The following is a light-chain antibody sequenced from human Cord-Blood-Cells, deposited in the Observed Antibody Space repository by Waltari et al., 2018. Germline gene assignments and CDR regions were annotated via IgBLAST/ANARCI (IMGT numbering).Light chain of an antibody. CDR2: DAS. Sequence: EIVLTQSPPTLSLSPGERATLSRRASQGVSSYLAWYQQKPGQAPRLLIYDASNRATGIPARFSGIGPGTDFTLTISSLEPEDVAVYYCQQRFTFGPGTKVDIK. CDR3: QQRFT. CDR1: QGVSSY. J-gene: IGKJ3*01. V-gene: IGKV3D-11*01.